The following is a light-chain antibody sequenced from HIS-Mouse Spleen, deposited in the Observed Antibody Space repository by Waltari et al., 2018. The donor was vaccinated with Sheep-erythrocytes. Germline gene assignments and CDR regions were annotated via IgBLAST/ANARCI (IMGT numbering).Light chain of an antibody. CDR1: SSDVGSQNL. V-gene: IGLV2-23*01. J-gene: IGLJ3*02. Sequence: QSALTQPASVSGPPGQSITISCPGTSSDVGSQNLVSWYQQHTGKAPKLMIYEGSKRPSGVSNRFSGSKSGNTASLTISGLQAEDEADYYCCSYAGSSTPWVFGGGTKLTVL. CDR3: CSYAGSSTPWV. CDR2: EGS.